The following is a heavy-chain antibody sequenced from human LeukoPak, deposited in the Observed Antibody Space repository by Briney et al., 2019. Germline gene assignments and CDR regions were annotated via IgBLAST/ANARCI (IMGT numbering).Heavy chain of an antibody. Sequence: ASVKVSCKASGYTFTGYYMHWVRQAPGQGLEWMGWINPNSGGTNYAQKFQGRVTMTRDTSISTAYMELSRLRSDDTAVYYCAKDPPVPDDILGIYFDYWGHGTLVTVSS. CDR3: AKDPPVPDDILGIYFDY. V-gene: IGHV1-2*02. CDR1: GYTFTGYY. CDR2: INPNSGGT. J-gene: IGHJ4*01. D-gene: IGHD2-2*01.